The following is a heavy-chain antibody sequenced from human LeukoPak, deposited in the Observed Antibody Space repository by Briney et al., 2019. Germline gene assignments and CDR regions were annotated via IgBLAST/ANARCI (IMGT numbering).Heavy chain of an antibody. Sequence: ASVIVSCTASGGAFSSYAFSGVRQAPGQGLEWMGGIIPLFGTANYAQMFQGRVTITTVESTSTAYMELSSLRSEDTAVYYCARDHITPYYYDSSGSYFDCWGQGTLVTVSS. V-gene: IGHV1-69*05. J-gene: IGHJ4*02. CDR3: ARDHITPYYYDSSGSYFDC. CDR2: IIPLFGTA. D-gene: IGHD3-22*01. CDR1: GGAFSSYA.